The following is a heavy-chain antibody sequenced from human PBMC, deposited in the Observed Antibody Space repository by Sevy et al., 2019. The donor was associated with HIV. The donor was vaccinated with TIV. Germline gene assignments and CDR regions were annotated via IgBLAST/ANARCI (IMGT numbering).Heavy chain of an antibody. D-gene: IGHD3-10*01. CDR1: GYTFTSYD. J-gene: IGHJ6*02. Sequence: ASVKVSCKASGYTFTSYDINWVRQATGQGLEWMGWMNPNSGNTGYAQKFQGRVTITRNTSISTAYIELSSLRSEDTAVYYCASASIVRGVITGSYYYYGMDVWGQGTTVTVSS. V-gene: IGHV1-8*03. CDR3: ASASIVRGVITGSYYYYGMDV. CDR2: MNPNSGNT.